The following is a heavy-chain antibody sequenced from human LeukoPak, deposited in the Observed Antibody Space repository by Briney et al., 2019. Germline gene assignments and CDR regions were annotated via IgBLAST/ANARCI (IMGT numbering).Heavy chain of an antibody. CDR2: IYTSGST. V-gene: IGHV4-39*07. Sequence: PSETLSLTCTVSGGSISSSSYYWGWIRQPPGKGLEWIGRIYTSGSTYYNPSLKSRVTMSVDTSKNQFSLKLSSVTAADTAVYYCARVSGTYYYDRHAFDIWGQGTMVTVSS. J-gene: IGHJ3*02. CDR3: ARVSGTYYYDRHAFDI. CDR1: GGSISSSSYY. D-gene: IGHD3-22*01.